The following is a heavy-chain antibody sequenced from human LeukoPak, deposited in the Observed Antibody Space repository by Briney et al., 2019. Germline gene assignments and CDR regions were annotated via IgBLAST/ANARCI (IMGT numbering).Heavy chain of an antibody. J-gene: IGHJ4*02. CDR2: INAGNGNT. CDR3: ARDNKVRDDFWSGYYDY. CDR1: GYTFTTYA. Sequence: ASVKVSCKASGYTFTTYAMNWVRQAPGQRLEWMGWINAGNGNTKYSESFQGRVTITRDTSASTAHMELSSLRSEDTAVYYCARDNKVRDDFWSGYYDYWGQGTLVTVSS. V-gene: IGHV1-3*01. D-gene: IGHD3-3*01.